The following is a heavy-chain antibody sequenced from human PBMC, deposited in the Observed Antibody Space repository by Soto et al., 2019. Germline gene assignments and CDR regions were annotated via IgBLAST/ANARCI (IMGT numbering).Heavy chain of an antibody. D-gene: IGHD6-19*01. J-gene: IGHJ4*02. CDR1: GGSFSAYY. Sequence: PSETLSLTCAVYGGSFSAYYWSWIRQPPGKGLEWIGEIHHSGSTNYNPSLKSRVTISVDTSKNQFSLKLNSLTAADTAVYYCARGMAVAGQYFDSWGRGTLVTVSS. CDR2: IHHSGST. V-gene: IGHV4-34*01. CDR3: ARGMAVAGQYFDS.